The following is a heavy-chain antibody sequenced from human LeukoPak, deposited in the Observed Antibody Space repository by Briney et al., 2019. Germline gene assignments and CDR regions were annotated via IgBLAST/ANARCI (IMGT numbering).Heavy chain of an antibody. CDR3: ARGKLDFDY. CDR1: GYTFTGYH. V-gene: IGHV1-2*06. J-gene: IGHJ4*02. CDR2: INPNSGDT. D-gene: IGHD6-13*01. Sequence: GASVKVSFKASGYTFTGYHMHWVRQAPGQGLEWMGRINPNSGDTNYAQKLQGRVTMTTDTSTSTAYMELRSLRSDDTAVYYCARGKLDFDYWGQGTLVTVSS.